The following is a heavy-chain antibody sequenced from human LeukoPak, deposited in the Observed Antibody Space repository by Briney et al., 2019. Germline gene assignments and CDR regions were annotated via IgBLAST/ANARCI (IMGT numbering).Heavy chain of an antibody. J-gene: IGHJ5*02. CDR2: IYYSGST. CDR3: ARGIGRITIFGDNWFDP. CDR1: GGSISSYY. Sequence: SETLSFTCTVSGGSISSYYWSWIRQPPGKGLEWIGYIYYSGSTNYNPSLKSRVTISVDTSKNQFSLKLSSVTAADTAVYYCARGIGRITIFGDNWFDPWGQGTLVTVSS. V-gene: IGHV4-59*01. D-gene: IGHD3-3*01.